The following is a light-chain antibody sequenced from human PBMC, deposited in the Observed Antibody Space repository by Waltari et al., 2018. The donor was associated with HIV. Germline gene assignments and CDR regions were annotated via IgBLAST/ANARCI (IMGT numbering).Light chain of an antibody. V-gene: IGLV2-23*01. CDR3: CSYAGSSTYVV. J-gene: IGLJ2*01. CDR1: SSDVGSYNF. Sequence: QSALTQPASVSGSPGQSITISCTGTSSDVGSYNFVSWYQQQPGNAPKLIIYEGDKRPSGVSYRFSVSKSGSTASLTISGLQAEDEADYYCCSYAGSSTYVVFGGGTQLTVL. CDR2: EGD.